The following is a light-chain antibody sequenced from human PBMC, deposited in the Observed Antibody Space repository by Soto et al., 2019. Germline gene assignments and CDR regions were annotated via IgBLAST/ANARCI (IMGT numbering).Light chain of an antibody. CDR3: QQRSNWPPFT. V-gene: IGKV3-11*01. CDR1: QSVSSY. CDR2: GAS. J-gene: IGKJ3*01. Sequence: TVLTQSPGTLSLSPGERATLSCRASQSVSSYLAWYQHKPGQAPRLLIYGASNRATGVPARFSGSGSGTDFPLTISSLEPEDFAVYYCQQRSNWPPFTFGPGTKVEIK.